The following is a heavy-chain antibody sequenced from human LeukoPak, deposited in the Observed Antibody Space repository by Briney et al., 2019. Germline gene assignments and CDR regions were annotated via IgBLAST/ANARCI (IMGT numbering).Heavy chain of an antibody. Sequence: GGSLRLSCAASGFTFSHYYMSWIRQAPGKGLEWVSYISSSGSTIYYADSVKGRFTISRDNAKNSLYLQMNSLRAEDTAVYYCARGGFMSGYGRRGPYYYYYMDVWGKGTTVTVSS. J-gene: IGHJ6*03. D-gene: IGHD5-12*01. CDR3: ARGGFMSGYGRRGPYYYYYMDV. CDR1: GFTFSHYY. V-gene: IGHV3-11*01. CDR2: ISSSGSTI.